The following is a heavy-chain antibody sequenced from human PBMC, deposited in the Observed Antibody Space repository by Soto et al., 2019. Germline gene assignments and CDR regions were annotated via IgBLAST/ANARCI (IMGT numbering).Heavy chain of an antibody. J-gene: IGHJ4*02. Sequence: QLVESGGGLVKPGGSLRLSCVASGFPFSSFSLNWIRQALGKGLEWVSSIARVSTYIYYADSVRGRITVSRDYDKNSVYLQMNGLTAEDSGIYYCARVTAGSGSYQIDLWGQGTLVTVSS. D-gene: IGHD3-10*01. CDR2: IARVSTYI. CDR3: ARVTAGSGSYQIDL. V-gene: IGHV3-21*02. CDR1: GFPFSSFS.